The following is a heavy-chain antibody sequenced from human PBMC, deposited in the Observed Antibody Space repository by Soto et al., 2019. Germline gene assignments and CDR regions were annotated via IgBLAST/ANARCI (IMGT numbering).Heavy chain of an antibody. J-gene: IGHJ6*02. V-gene: IGHV4-39*02. Sequence: QLQLQASGPGLVKPAETLSLTCTVSGGSVISPNSYWGWIRRAPGKELAWLGNLYYSRGTYYSPSPVSHLTRSPGPSKNPFSLGLTSVTAAETAVYYCARGSCTCGACAGAVDVWGRGTTVSVSS. CDR3: ARGSCTCGACAGAVDV. D-gene: IGHD2-8*01. CDR2: LYYSRGT. CDR1: GGSVISPNSY.